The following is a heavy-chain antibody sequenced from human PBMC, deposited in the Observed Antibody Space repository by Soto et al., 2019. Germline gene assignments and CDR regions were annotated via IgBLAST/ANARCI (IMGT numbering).Heavy chain of an antibody. CDR3: AKGLTPYCSSTSCYVDAFDI. Sequence: EVQLLESGGGLVQPGGSLRLSCAASGFTFSSYAMSWVRLAPGKGLEWVSAISGSGGSTYYADSVKGRFTISRDNSKNTLYLQMNSLRAEDTAVYYCAKGLTPYCSSTSCYVDAFDIWGQGTMVTVSS. CDR2: ISGSGGST. J-gene: IGHJ3*02. CDR1: GFTFSSYA. D-gene: IGHD2-2*01. V-gene: IGHV3-23*01.